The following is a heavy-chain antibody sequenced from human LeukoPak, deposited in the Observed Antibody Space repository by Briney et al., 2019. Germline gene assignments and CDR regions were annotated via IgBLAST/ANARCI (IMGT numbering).Heavy chain of an antibody. CDR2: INHSGGT. Sequence: PSETLSLTCAVYGGSFSGYYWTWICQPPGKGLEWIGEINHSGGTNYNPSLKSRVTISVDTSKNQFSLKLSSVTAADTAVYYCARGHPLLDYWGQGTLVTVSS. CDR1: GGSFSGYY. CDR3: ARGHPLLDY. J-gene: IGHJ4*02. D-gene: IGHD2-21*02. V-gene: IGHV4-34*01.